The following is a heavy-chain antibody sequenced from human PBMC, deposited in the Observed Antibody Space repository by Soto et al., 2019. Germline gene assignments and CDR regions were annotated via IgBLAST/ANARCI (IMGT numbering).Heavy chain of an antibody. D-gene: IGHD1-7*01. CDR1: GFTFSSYG. J-gene: IGHJ6*03. CDR3: AKDAAGTTSDYYYYYMDV. V-gene: IGHV3-30*18. CDR2: ISYDGSNK. Sequence: ESGGGVVQPGRSLRLSCAASGFTFSSYGMHWVRQAPGKGLEWVAVISYDGSNKYYADSVKGRFTISRDNSKNTLYLQMNSLRAEDTAVYYCAKDAAGTTSDYYYYYMDVWGKGTTVTVSS.